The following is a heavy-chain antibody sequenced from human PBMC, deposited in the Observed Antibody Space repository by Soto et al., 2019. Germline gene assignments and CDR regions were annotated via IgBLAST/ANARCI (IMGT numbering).Heavy chain of an antibody. D-gene: IGHD4-17*01. Sequence: SATLSLTCTVSGGSISSYYWSWIRQPPGKGLEWIGYIYYSGSTNYNPSLKSRVTISVDTSKNQFSLKLSSVTAADTAVYYCARVPPFYGDYDGNWFDPWGQGTLVTVSS. CDR1: GGSISSYY. CDR3: ARVPPFYGDYDGNWFDP. V-gene: IGHV4-59*01. J-gene: IGHJ5*02. CDR2: IYYSGST.